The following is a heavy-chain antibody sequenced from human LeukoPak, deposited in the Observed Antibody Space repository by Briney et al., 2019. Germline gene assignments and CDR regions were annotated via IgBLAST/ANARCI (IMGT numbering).Heavy chain of an antibody. D-gene: IGHD2-2*01. Sequence: KASETLSLTCTVSGGSISSYYRSWIRQPPGKGLEWIGYIYYSGSTNYNPSLKSRVTISVDTSKNQFSLKLSSVTAADTAVYYGARGVVVPAAILPGYYGMDVWGKGTTVTVPS. CDR3: ARGVVVPAAILPGYYGMDV. J-gene: IGHJ6*04. CDR2: IYYSGST. V-gene: IGHV4-59*01. CDR1: GGSISSYY.